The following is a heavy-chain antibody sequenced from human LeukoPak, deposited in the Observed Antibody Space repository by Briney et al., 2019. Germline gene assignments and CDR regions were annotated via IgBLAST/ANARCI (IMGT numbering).Heavy chain of an antibody. Sequence: GGSLRLSCAASGFTFSSYNLNWVRQAPGKGLEWISYISSSGSTIYYADSVKGRFTISRDNAKNSLYLQMNSLRADDTAVYYCARIREVIGTDWFDPWGQGTLVTVSS. V-gene: IGHV3-48*04. CDR3: ARIREVIGTDWFDP. CDR2: ISSSGSTI. D-gene: IGHD5-24*01. CDR1: GFTFSSYN. J-gene: IGHJ5*02.